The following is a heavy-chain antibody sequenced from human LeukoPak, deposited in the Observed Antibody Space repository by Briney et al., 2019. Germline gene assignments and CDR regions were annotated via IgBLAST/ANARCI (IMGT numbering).Heavy chain of an antibody. CDR3: ARDGFRRDYYYYGMDV. CDR2: IYYSGST. Sequence: SETLSLTCTVSGSSISSYYWSWIRQPPGKGLEWIGYIYYSGSTNYNPSLKSRVTISVDTSKNQFSLKLSSVTAADTAVYYCARDGFRRDYYYYGMDVWGQGTTVTVSS. J-gene: IGHJ6*02. CDR1: GSSISSYY. D-gene: IGHD3-3*01. V-gene: IGHV4-59*08.